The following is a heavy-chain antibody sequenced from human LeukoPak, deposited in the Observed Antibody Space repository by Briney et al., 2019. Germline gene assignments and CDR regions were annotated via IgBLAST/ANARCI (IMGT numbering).Heavy chain of an antibody. J-gene: IGHJ6*03. CDR3: ARETSQKGAHYMDV. CDR2: IYYSGST. D-gene: IGHD3-16*01. CDR1: GGSISPYY. V-gene: IGHV4-59*01. Sequence: SETLSLTCTVSGGSISPYYWSWIRQPPGKGLEWIGYIYYSGSTSYKPSLKSRVTISVDTSKNQFSLRLRSVTAADTAVYYCARETSQKGAHYMDVWGKGTTVTISS.